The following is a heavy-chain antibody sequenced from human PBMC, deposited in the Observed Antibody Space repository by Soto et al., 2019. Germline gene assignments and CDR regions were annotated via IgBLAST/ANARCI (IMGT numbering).Heavy chain of an antibody. D-gene: IGHD3-10*01. J-gene: IGHJ4*02. CDR3: AKASGPNYPGSRDFDF. Sequence: PGGSLRLSCAASGFSFSSFAMSWVRQAPGEGLEWVSVITNGGGDTLHADSVQGRFSISRDNSKNTLYLQMNSLRVEDTAIYYCAKASGPNYPGSRDFDFWGQGTRVTVSS. CDR2: ITNGGGDT. V-gene: IGHV3-23*01. CDR1: GFSFSSFA.